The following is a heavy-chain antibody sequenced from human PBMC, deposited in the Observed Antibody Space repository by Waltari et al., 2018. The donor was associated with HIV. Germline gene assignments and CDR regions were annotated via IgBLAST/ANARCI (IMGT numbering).Heavy chain of an antibody. CDR1: GGSISKISYY. Sequence: QLQLQESGPGLVKPSETLSLTCTVSGGSISKISYYWGWIRQPPGKGLEWIGNIYFSGDTSYNPSLKSRVTISVDTSKNQFSLKLSSVTAADTAVYSCARRGRETFYGSGTGYFDLWGRGTLVTVSS. V-gene: IGHV4-39*01. J-gene: IGHJ2*01. D-gene: IGHD3-10*01. CDR2: IYFSGDT. CDR3: ARRGRETFYGSGTGYFDL.